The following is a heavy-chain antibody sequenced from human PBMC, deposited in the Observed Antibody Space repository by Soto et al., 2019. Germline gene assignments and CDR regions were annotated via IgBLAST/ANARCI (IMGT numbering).Heavy chain of an antibody. Sequence: PSETLSLTCTVSGGSISSSSYYWGWIRQPPGKGLEWIGSIYYSGSTYYNPSLKSRVTISVDTSKNQFSLKLSSVTAADTAVYYCVRGVLWFGELPKDFDYWGQGTLVTVSS. CDR2: IYYSGST. CDR3: VRGVLWFGELPKDFDY. D-gene: IGHD3-10*01. V-gene: IGHV4-39*01. J-gene: IGHJ4*02. CDR1: GGSISSSSYY.